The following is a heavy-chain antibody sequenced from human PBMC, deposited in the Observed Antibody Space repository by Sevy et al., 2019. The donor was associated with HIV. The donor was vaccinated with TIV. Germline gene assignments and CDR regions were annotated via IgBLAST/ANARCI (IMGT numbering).Heavy chain of an antibody. V-gene: IGHV4-34*01. D-gene: IGHD3-3*01. J-gene: IGHJ3*02. CDR2: INHSGST. Sequence: SETLSLTCAVYGGSFSGYYWSWIRQPPGKGLEWIGEINHSGSTNYNPSLKSRVTISVDTSKNQFSLKLSPVTAADTAVYYCARGAYDFWSGSFIADAFDIWGQGTMVTVSS. CDR1: GGSFSGYY. CDR3: ARGAYDFWSGSFIADAFDI.